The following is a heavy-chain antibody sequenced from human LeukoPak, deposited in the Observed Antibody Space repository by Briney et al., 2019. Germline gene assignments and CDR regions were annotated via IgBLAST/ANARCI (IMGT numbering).Heavy chain of an antibody. J-gene: IGHJ6*03. D-gene: IGHD2-15*01. CDR1: GGSISSYY. CDR3: ARQRYCSGGSCYDYYYYYMDV. V-gene: IGHV4-59*08. Sequence: PSETLSLTCTVSGGSISSYYWSWIRQPPGKGLEWIGYIYYSGSTNYNPSLKSRVTISVDTSKNQFSLKLSSVTAADTAVYYCARQRYCSGGSCYDYYYYYMDVWGKGTTVTVSS. CDR2: IYYSGST.